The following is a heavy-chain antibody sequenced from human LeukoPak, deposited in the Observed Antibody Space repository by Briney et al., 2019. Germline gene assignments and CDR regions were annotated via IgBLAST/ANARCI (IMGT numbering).Heavy chain of an antibody. J-gene: IGHJ6*02. V-gene: IGHV4-59*01. CDR3: AREGGGSYYYYYGMDV. D-gene: IGHD1-26*01. CDR1: GGSISGYY. Sequence: SETLSLTCTVSGGSISGYYWIWVRQPPGKGLEWIGYIYYSGSTNYNPSLKRRVTISVDTSKNQFSLKLSSVTAADTAVYYCAREGGGSYYYYYGMDVWGQGTTVTVSS. CDR2: IYYSGST.